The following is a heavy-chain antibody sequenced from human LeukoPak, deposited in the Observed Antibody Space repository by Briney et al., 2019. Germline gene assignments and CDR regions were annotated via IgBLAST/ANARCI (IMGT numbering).Heavy chain of an antibody. J-gene: IGHJ3*02. V-gene: IGHV4-59*08. D-gene: IGHD5-18*01. CDR1: GGSISSYY. CDR2: IYYSGST. Sequence: SETLSLTCTVSGGSISSYYWSWIRQPPGKGLEWIGYIYYSGSTNYNPSLKSRVTISVDTSKNQSSLKLSSVTAADTAVYYCARPAGYSNDAFDIWGQGTMVTVSS. CDR3: ARPAGYSNDAFDI.